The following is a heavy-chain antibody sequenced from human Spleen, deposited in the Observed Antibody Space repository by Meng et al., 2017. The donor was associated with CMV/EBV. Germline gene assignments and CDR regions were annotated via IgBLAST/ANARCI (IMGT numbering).Heavy chain of an antibody. Sequence: GSLRLSCTVSGGSISSSSYYWGWIRQPPGKGLEWIGSIYYSGSTYYNPSLKSRVTISVDTSKNQFSLKLSSVTAADTAVYYCASPSYSSSWEIHYFDYWGQGTLVTVSS. J-gene: IGHJ4*02. CDR3: ASPSYSSSWEIHYFDY. V-gene: IGHV4-39*07. CDR2: IYYSGST. CDR1: GGSISSSSYY. D-gene: IGHD6-13*01.